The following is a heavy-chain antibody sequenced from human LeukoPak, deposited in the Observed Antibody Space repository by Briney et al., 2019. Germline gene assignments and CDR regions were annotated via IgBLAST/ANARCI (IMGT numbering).Heavy chain of an antibody. CDR3: ANGYGDYAIQ. Sequence: GGSLRLSCVVSGFTFSESWMSWLRQAPGKGLEWVANIKQDGSEEYYVDSVKGRFTISRDNAQNSLYLQMNSLRAEDTAVYYCANGYGDYAIQWGQGTMVTVSS. J-gene: IGHJ3*01. V-gene: IGHV3-7*01. CDR1: GFTFSESW. D-gene: IGHD4-17*01. CDR2: IKQDGSEE.